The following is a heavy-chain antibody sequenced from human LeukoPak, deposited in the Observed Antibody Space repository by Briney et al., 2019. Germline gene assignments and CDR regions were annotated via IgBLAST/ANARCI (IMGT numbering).Heavy chain of an antibody. Sequence: GGSLRLSCAASGFTFDDYAMHWVRQAPGKGLEWVSGISWNSGSIGYADSVEGRFTISRDNAKNSLYLQMNSLRAEDTALYYCAKALSSFGEPPGYWGQGTLVTVSS. V-gene: IGHV3-9*01. CDR3: AKALSSFGEPPGY. J-gene: IGHJ4*02. D-gene: IGHD3-10*01. CDR1: GFTFDDYA. CDR2: ISWNSGSI.